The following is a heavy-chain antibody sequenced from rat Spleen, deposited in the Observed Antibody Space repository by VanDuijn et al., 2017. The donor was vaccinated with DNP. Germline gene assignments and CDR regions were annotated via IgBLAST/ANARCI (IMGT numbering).Heavy chain of an antibody. V-gene: IGHV5-29*01. CDR3: TRQDPFDY. CDR2: ISYDGFTT. J-gene: IGHJ2*01. CDR1: GFTFTNYG. Sequence: EVQLVESGGGLVQPGRSLKLSCAASGFTFTNYGMAWVRQAPKKGLEWVASISYDGFTTYYRDSVKGRFTISRDNAKSTLYLQMDSLRSEDTATYYCTRQDPFDYWGQGVMVTVSS.